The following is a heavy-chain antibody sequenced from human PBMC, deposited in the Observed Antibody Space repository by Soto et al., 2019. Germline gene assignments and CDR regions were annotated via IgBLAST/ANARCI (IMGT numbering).Heavy chain of an antibody. D-gene: IGHD6-13*01. CDR1: GFTFSSYG. CDR2: IWYDGSNK. J-gene: IGHJ5*02. V-gene: IGHV3-33*01. CDR3: ASDSSSGGMDT. Sequence: GGSLRLSCAASGFTFSSYGMHWVRQAPGKGLEWVAVIWYDGSNKYYADSVKGRFTISRDNSKNTLYLQMNSLRAEDTAGYYFASDSSSGGMDTWGQGTMVTVSS.